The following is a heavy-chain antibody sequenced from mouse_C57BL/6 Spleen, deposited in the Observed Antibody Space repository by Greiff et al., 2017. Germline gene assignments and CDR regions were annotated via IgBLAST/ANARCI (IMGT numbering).Heavy chain of an antibody. CDR1: GYTFTDYY. Sequence: VQLQQSGAELVRPGASVKLSCKASGYTFTDYYINWVKQRPGQGLEWIARIYPGSGNTYYNEKFKGKATLTAEKSSSTAYMQLSSLTSEDSAVYFCARTGPPNSPSAYFEDRGKGTTLSVAS. CDR3: ARTGPPNSPSAYFED. J-gene: IGHJ2*01. D-gene: IGHD2-10*02. CDR2: IYPGSGNT. V-gene: IGHV1-76*01.